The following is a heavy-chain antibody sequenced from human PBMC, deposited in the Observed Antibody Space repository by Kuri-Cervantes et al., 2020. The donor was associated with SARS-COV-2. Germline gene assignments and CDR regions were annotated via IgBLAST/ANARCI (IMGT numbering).Heavy chain of an antibody. J-gene: IGHJ5*02. Sequence: ASVKVSCKVSGYTLTELSMHWVRQAPGKGLEWMGGFDPEDGETIYAQKFEGRVTMTEDTSTDTAYMVLNTLRAEDTAVYYCARTLVVYATYNNWFDPWGQGTLVAVSS. CDR3: ARTLVVYATYNNWFDP. CDR1: GYTLTELS. CDR2: FDPEDGET. D-gene: IGHD2-8*02. V-gene: IGHV1-24*01.